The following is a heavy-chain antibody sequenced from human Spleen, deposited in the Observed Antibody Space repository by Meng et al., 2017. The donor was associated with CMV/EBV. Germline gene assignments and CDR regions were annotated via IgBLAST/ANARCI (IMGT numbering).Heavy chain of an antibody. CDR3: ARDNNWGPDY. D-gene: IGHD7-27*01. J-gene: IGHJ4*02. CDR2: IHPHRGDT. V-gene: IGHV1-2*02. Sequence: ASVKVSCKVSGYTFTSHDINWVRQATGQGLEWMGWIHPHRGDTNYAQQFQGRVTLTRDTSINTGYMELTRLTSDDTAVYYCARDNNWGPDYWGQGTLVTVSS. CDR1: GYTFTSHD.